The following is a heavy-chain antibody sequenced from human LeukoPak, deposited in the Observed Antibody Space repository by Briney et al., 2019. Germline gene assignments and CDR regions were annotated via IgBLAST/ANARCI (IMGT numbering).Heavy chain of an antibody. D-gene: IGHD1-26*01. J-gene: IGHJ4*02. Sequence: GRSLRLSCAAAGFTLSSYWMTWVRQAPGKGLEWVATIKQDGSEKYYGDSVKGRFTISRDNAKNSLYLQMNSLRAEDTAVYYCARDAGIVAVSVFDYWGRGTLVTVSS. CDR1: GFTLSSYW. CDR3: ARDAGIVAVSVFDY. CDR2: IKQDGSEK. V-gene: IGHV3-7*01.